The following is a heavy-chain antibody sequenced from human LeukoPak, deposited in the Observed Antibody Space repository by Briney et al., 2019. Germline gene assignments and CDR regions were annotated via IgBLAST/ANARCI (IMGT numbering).Heavy chain of an antibody. J-gene: IGHJ4*02. D-gene: IGHD6-13*01. Sequence: ASVTVSCKASGYTFTRYYMHWVRQAPGQGLEWMGWINPNSGGTNFAQKFQGRVTITRETSISTAYMEMIRLGSDETAVYYCAGLAAAVPFDDWGQGTMVTVSS. CDR2: INPNSGGT. CDR3: AGLAAAVPFDD. CDR1: GYTFTRYY. V-gene: IGHV1-2*02.